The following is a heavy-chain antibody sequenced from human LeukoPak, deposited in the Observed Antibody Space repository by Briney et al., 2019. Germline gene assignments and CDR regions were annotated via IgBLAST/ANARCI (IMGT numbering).Heavy chain of an antibody. V-gene: IGHV3-21*01. CDR3: ARVGGDSYYFDY. D-gene: IGHD2-21*02. J-gene: IGHJ4*02. CDR2: ISSSSSYI. Sequence: GGSLRLSCAASGFTFSSYSMNWVRQAPGKGLEWVSSISSSSSYIYYADSVEGRFTISRDNAKNSLYLQMNSLRAEDTAVYYCARVGGDSYYFDYWGQGTLVTVSS. CDR1: GFTFSSYS.